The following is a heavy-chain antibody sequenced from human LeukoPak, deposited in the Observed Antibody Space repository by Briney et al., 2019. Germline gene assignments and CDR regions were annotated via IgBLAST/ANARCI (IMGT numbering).Heavy chain of an antibody. CDR3: ATYCSSTNCYIWGYYFDY. D-gene: IGHD2-2*01. J-gene: IGHJ4*02. V-gene: IGHV1-69*05. CDR2: IVPIFGTA. Sequence: ASVKVSCKASGGTFSSYAISWVRQAPGQGLEWMGGIVPIFGTANYAQKFQGRVTITTDESTSTAYMELSSLRSEDTAVYYCATYCSSTNCYIWGYYFDYWGQGTPVTVSS. CDR1: GGTFSSYA.